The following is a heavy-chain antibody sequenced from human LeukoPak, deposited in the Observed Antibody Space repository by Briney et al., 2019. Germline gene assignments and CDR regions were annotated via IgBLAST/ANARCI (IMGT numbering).Heavy chain of an antibody. CDR1: GFTFSSYS. V-gene: IGHV3-48*02. CDR2: ISLSSTTI. J-gene: IGHJ4*02. CDR3: ARAKGVADDY. Sequence: GGSLRLSCAASGFTFSSYSMNWVRQAPGKGLEWVSYISLSSTTIYYADSVKCRFTISRYDAKNSLYLQMNRLRDEETAVHYCARAKGVADDYWGKGTLVTVSS.